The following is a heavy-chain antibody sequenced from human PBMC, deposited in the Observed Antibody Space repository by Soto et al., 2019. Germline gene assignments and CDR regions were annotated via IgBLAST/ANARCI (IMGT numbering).Heavy chain of an antibody. J-gene: IGHJ3*02. CDR1: GGSISSSSYY. CDR3: ARAQIWGRGAFDI. CDR2: IYYSGST. D-gene: IGHD7-27*01. V-gene: IGHV4-39*07. Sequence: SETLSLTCTVSGGSISSSSYYWGWIRQPPGKGLEWIGSIYYSGSTYYNPSLKSRVTISVDTSKNQFSLKLSSVTAADTAVYYCARAQIWGRGAFDIWGQGTMVTVSS.